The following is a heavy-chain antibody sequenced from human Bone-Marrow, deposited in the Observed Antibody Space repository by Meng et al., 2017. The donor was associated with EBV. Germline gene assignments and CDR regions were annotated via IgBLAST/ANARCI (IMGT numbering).Heavy chain of an antibody. V-gene: IGHV1-8*02. J-gene: IGHJ4*02. D-gene: IGHD2-21*02. Sequence: QVQLVQSGAEVQKPGASVKVSCKASGYTFTGYYMHWVRQAPGQGLEWMGWMSPDSGKTGYAEKFQGRVTLTRDTSINTAYLELSSLTSEDTAVYYCARNLYGDGMRDYWGQGTLVTVSS. CDR3: ARNLYGDGMRDY. CDR1: GYTFTGYY. CDR2: MSPDSGKT.